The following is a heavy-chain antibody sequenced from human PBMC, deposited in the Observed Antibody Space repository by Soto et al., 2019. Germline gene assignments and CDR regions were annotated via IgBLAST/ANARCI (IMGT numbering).Heavy chain of an antibody. CDR1: GYTFTSYG. V-gene: IGHV1-18*01. CDR2: ISAYNGNT. J-gene: IGHJ5*02. CDR3: ARDQRLTMVRKNVDYGCDP. Sequence: QVQLVQSGAEVKKPGASVKVSCKASGYTFTSYGISWVRQAPGQGLEWMGWISAYNGNTNYAQKLQGKVNMTPDTSTSTAYMELRSLRSDDTAVYYCARDQRLTMVRKNVDYGCDPWGQGTLVTVSS. D-gene: IGHD3-10*01.